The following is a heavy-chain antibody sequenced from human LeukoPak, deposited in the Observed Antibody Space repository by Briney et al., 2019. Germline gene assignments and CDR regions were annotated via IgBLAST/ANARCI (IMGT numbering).Heavy chain of an antibody. Sequence: GGSLRLSCTASGFRFAEAPMHGVGQSPGRGGEGIALITWDSTNTYYADSVKGRFTISRDDSRNTLYLQMNSLRSDDTALYYCAKDVSFRRGHNFDASDIWGLGTLVTVSS. CDR1: GFRFAEAP. D-gene: IGHD5-24*01. J-gene: IGHJ3*02. CDR3: AKDVSFRRGHNFDASDI. V-gene: IGHV3-43*01. CDR2: ITWDSTNT.